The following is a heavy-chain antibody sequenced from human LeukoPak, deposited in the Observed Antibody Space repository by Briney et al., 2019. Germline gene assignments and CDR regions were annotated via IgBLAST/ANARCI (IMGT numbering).Heavy chain of an antibody. J-gene: IGHJ4*02. Sequence: GGCLRLSCSASGFTFSSYAMHWVRQAPGKGLEWVAVISYDGSNKYYADSVKGRFTISRDNSKNTLYLQMNSLRAEDTAVYYCASLKLAILGYCSSISCYVDYWGQGTLVTVSS. V-gene: IGHV3-30-3*01. CDR1: GFTFSSYA. CDR2: ISYDGSNK. D-gene: IGHD2-2*01. CDR3: ASLKLAILGYCSSISCYVDY.